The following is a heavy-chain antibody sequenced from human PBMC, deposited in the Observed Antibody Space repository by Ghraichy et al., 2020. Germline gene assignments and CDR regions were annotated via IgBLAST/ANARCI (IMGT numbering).Heavy chain of an antibody. J-gene: IGHJ6*02. V-gene: IGHV4-34*01. CDR2: INHSGST. D-gene: IGHD3-10*01. CDR1: GGSFSGYY. Sequence: SQTLSLTCAVYGGSFSGYYWSWIRQPPGKGLEWIGEINHSGSTNYNPSLKSRVTISVDTSKNQFSLKLSSVTAADTAVYYCARGSGYYYYYGMDVWGQGTTVTVSS. CDR3: ARGSGYYYYYGMDV.